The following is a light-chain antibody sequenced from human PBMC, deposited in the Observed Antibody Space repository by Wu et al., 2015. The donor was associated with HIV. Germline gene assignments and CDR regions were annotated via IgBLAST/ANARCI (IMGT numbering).Light chain of an antibody. CDR2: GAS. Sequence: EGVLTQSPVTLSLSPGERATLSCRASQNIRSSNLAWYQQKPGQAPRLFIYGASTRATGIPDRFSGSGSGTDFTLTINRLEPEDFAVYYCQYFDSSMRYTFGQGT. CDR1: QNIRSSN. V-gene: IGKV3-20*01. J-gene: IGKJ2*01. CDR3: QYFDSSMRYT.